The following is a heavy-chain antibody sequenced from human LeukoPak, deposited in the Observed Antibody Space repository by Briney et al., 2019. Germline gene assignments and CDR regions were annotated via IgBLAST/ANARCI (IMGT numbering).Heavy chain of an antibody. CDR2: ISAYNGNT. V-gene: IGHV1-8*02. D-gene: IGHD6-19*01. CDR1: GYTFTGYY. CDR3: AKGSSGGMDV. Sequence: ASVKVSCKASGYTFTGYYMHWVRQAPGQGLEWMGWISAYNGNTNYAQKFQGRVTMTRNTSISTAYMELSSLRSEDTAVYYCAKGSSGGMDVWGQGTTVTVSS. J-gene: IGHJ6*02.